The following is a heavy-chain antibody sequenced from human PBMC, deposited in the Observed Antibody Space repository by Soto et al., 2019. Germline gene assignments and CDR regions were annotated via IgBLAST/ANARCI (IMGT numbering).Heavy chain of an antibody. J-gene: IGHJ6*02. CDR2: ISAYNGNT. Sequence: ASVKVSCKASGYTFTSYGISWVRQAPGQGLEWMGWISAYNGNTNYAQKLQGRVTMTTDTSTSTAYMELRSLRSDDTAVYYCARPYYDFWSGYYKQNYYYGMDVWGQGTTVTAP. CDR3: ARPYYDFWSGYYKQNYYYGMDV. CDR1: GYTFTSYG. V-gene: IGHV1-18*04. D-gene: IGHD3-3*01.